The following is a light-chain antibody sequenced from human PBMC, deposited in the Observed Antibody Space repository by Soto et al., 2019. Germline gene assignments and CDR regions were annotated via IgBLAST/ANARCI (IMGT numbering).Light chain of an antibody. Sequence: SYELTQPLSVSVALGQTARITCGGNNIGSKNVHWYQQKPGQAPVLVIYRDSNRPSGIPERFSGSNSGNTGTLTISRAQAGDEADYYCQVWDSSTGVFGGGTKLTVL. V-gene: IGLV3-9*01. CDR1: NIGSKN. CDR2: RDS. J-gene: IGLJ2*01. CDR3: QVWDSSTGV.